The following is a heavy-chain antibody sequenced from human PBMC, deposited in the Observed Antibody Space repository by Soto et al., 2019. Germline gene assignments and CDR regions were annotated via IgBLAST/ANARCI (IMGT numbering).Heavy chain of an antibody. CDR1: GGTFSSYT. V-gene: IGHV1-69*02. CDR3: ARRGGYDGNWYFDL. CDR2: IIPILGIA. Sequence: SVKVSCKASGGTFSSYTISWVRQAPGQGLEWMGRIIPILGIANYAQKFQGRVTITADKSTSTAYMELSSLRSEDTAVYYCARRGGYDGNWYFDLWGRGTLVPVSS. D-gene: IGHD5-12*01. J-gene: IGHJ2*01.